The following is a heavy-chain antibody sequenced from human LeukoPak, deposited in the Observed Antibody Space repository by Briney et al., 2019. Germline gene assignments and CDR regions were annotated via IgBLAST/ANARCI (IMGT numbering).Heavy chain of an antibody. CDR3: AREVPGWNYFDY. Sequence: PSETLSLTCTVSGGSISSSSYYWGWIRQPPGKGLEWIGYIYYSGSTNYNPSLKSRVTISVDTSKNQFSLKLSSVTAADTAVYYCAREVPGWNYFDYWGQGTLVTVSS. CDR2: IYYSGST. V-gene: IGHV4-61*01. J-gene: IGHJ4*02. D-gene: IGHD3-9*01. CDR1: GGSISSSSYY.